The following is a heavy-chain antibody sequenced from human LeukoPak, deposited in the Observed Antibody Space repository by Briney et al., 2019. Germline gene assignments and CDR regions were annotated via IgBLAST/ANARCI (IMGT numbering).Heavy chain of an antibody. CDR1: GFTFSSYS. CDR2: ISSSGGYT. J-gene: IGHJ3*02. V-gene: IGHV3-23*01. CDR3: AKDLREYTSSPRNAFHI. D-gene: IGHD6-6*01. Sequence: GGSLRLSCAASGFTFSSYSFNWVRQAPGKGLEWVSTISSSGGYTYYADSVKGRFTISRDNSKNTLYLLLNSLRAEDTAVYYCAKDLREYTSSPRNAFHIWGQGTMVIVSS.